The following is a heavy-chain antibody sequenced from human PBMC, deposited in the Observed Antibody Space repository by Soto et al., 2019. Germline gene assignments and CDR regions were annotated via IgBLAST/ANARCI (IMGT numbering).Heavy chain of an antibody. D-gene: IGHD3-10*01. V-gene: IGHV4-39*01. CDR1: GGSISSSSYY. CDR3: ARGLILWFGELSRRGGYYYYMDV. J-gene: IGHJ6*03. Sequence: PSETLSLTCTVSGGSISSSSYYWGWIRQPPGKGLEWIGSIYYSGSTYYNPSLKSRVTIFIDTPKNQISLKLSSVTAADTAVYYCARGLILWFGELSRRGGYYYYMDVWGKGTTVTVSS. CDR2: IYYSGST.